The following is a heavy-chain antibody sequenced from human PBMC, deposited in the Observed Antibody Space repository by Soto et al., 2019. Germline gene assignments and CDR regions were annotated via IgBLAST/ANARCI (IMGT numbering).Heavy chain of an antibody. D-gene: IGHD6-19*01. V-gene: IGHV3-21*01. CDR1: GFTFSSYS. J-gene: IGHJ4*02. CDR3: ARDRPTAVAGLDY. CDR2: ISSSSSYI. Sequence: GGSLRLSCAASGFTFSSYSMNWVRQAPGKGLEWVSSISSSSSYIYYADSVKGRFTISRDNAKNSLYLQMNSLRAEDTAVYYCARDRPTAVAGLDYWGQGTLVTVSS.